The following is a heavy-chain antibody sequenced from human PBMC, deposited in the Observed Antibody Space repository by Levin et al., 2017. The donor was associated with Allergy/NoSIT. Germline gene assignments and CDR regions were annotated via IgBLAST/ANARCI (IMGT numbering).Heavy chain of an antibody. CDR3: AKTWIQLSYNWFDP. Sequence: LSLTCAASGFTFSSYAMSWVRQAPGKGLEWVSAISGSGGSTYYADSVKGRFTISRDNSKNTLYLQMNSLRAEDTAVYYCAKTWIQLSYNWFDPWGQGTLVTVSS. J-gene: IGHJ5*02. V-gene: IGHV3-23*01. CDR2: ISGSGGST. CDR1: GFTFSSYA. D-gene: IGHD5-18*01.